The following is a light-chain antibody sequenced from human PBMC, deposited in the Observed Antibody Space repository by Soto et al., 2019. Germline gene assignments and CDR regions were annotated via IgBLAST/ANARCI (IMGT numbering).Light chain of an antibody. V-gene: IGKV3-11*01. CDR2: DAS. CDR3: QQRSGWPPIT. CDR1: QNVGTF. Sequence: EIVLTQSPATLSLTPGDRATLSCRASQNVGTFLAWYQQRPGQVPRLLIYDASNRATGIPARFSGSGSGTDFTLTISGLEPEDFGLYYCQQRSGWPPITFGQGTRLEIK. J-gene: IGKJ5*01.